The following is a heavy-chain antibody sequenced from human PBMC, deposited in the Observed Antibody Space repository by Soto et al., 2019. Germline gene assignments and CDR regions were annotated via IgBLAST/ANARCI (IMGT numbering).Heavy chain of an antibody. CDR3: ARDPDTAMVTIDYYYGMDV. V-gene: IGHV3-23*01. Sequence: GGSLRLSCAASGVTFRNYAMSWVRQSPGKGLEWVSSISGGGDSTYYADSVKGRFTISRDNSKNTLYLQMNSLRAEDTAVYHCARDPDTAMVTIDYYYGMDVWGQGTTVTVSS. D-gene: IGHD5-18*01. CDR2: ISGGGDST. J-gene: IGHJ6*02. CDR1: GVTFRNYA.